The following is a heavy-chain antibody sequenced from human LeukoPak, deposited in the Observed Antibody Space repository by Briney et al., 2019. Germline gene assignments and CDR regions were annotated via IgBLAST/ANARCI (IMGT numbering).Heavy chain of an antibody. D-gene: IGHD6-13*01. Sequence: SETLSLTCTVSGGSISSYYWSWIRQPAGKGLEWIGRIYTSGSTNYNPSLKSRVTMSVDTSKNQFSLKLSSVTAADTAVYYCARIRGGPIAATGTGTYNWFDPWGQGTLVTVSS. CDR3: ARIRGGPIAATGTGTYNWFDP. CDR1: GGSISSYY. V-gene: IGHV4-4*07. CDR2: IYTSGST. J-gene: IGHJ5*02.